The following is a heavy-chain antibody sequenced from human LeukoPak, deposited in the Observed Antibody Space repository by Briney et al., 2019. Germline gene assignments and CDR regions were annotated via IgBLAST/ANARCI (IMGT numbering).Heavy chain of an antibody. CDR1: GFTFTSYS. D-gene: IGHD3-3*02. J-gene: IGHJ4*02. V-gene: IGHV3-48*01. CDR2: ITSSSSTI. Sequence: GGSLRLSCAASGFTFTSYSMNWVRQAPGKGLEWLSYITSSSSTIYYADSVKGRFTISRDNAKNSLYLQMNSLRAEDTAVYYCAREGWLASDFDYWGQGTLVTVSS. CDR3: AREGWLASDFDY.